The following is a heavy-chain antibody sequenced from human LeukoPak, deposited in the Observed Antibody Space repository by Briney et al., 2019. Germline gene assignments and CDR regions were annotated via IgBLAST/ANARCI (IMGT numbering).Heavy chain of an antibody. V-gene: IGHV5-51*01. J-gene: IGHJ3*02. Sequence: GESLKISCEGSGDRFNDYWIGWVCPMSGKGLEWMGIIYPGDSNTRYSPSFQGQVTISADKSIYTAYLQWSSLRPSDTGIYYCARRIAAAGNAFDIWGLGTRVSVSP. D-gene: IGHD6-13*01. CDR3: ARRIAAAGNAFDI. CDR2: IYPGDSNT. CDR1: GDRFNDYW.